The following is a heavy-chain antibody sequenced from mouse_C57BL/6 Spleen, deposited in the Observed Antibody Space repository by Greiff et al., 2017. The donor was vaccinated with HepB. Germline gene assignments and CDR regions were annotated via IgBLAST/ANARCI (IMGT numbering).Heavy chain of an antibody. J-gene: IGHJ3*01. V-gene: IGHV5-9-1*02. CDR2: ISSGGDYI. CDR1: GFTFSSYA. D-gene: IGHD2-4*01. Sequence: EVMLVESGEGLVKPGGSLKLSCAASGFTFSSYAMSWVRQTPEKRLEWVAYISSGGDYIYYADTVKGRFTISRDNARNTLYLQMSSLKSEDTAMYYCTREGGDDYEAWFAYWGQGTLVTVSA. CDR3: TREGGDDYEAWFAY.